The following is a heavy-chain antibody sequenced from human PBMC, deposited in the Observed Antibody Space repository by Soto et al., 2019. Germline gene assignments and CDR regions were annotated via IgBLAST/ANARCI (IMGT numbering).Heavy chain of an antibody. D-gene: IGHD6-19*01. CDR2: VFHTGTT. V-gene: IGHV4-4*02. CDR3: ARSAGWYAVHS. CDR1: GDSVSSPYY. Sequence: QVQLQESGPGLVKPSGTLSLTCAVSGDSVSSPYYWCWVRQPPGKGLEWIGEVFHTGTTSYNPSLRSRVPISMDKSNNPFSLDLSYVTAADTAVYYCARSAGWYAVHSWGPGTLVIVSS. J-gene: IGHJ4*02.